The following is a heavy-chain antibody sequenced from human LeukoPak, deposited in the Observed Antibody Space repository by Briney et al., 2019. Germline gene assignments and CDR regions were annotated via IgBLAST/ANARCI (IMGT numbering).Heavy chain of an antibody. Sequence: SETLSLTCTVSGYSISSGYYWGWIRQPPGKGLEWIGSIYHSGSTYYNPSLKSRVTISVDTSKNQFSLKLSSVTAADTAVYYCAREREDGYSYGNFDYWGQGTLVTVSS. CDR1: GYSISSGYY. V-gene: IGHV4-38-2*02. D-gene: IGHD5-18*01. J-gene: IGHJ4*02. CDR2: IYHSGST. CDR3: AREREDGYSYGNFDY.